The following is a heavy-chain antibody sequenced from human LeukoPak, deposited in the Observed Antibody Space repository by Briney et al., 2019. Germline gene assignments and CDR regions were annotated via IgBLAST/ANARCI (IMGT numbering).Heavy chain of an antibody. CDR1: GYSISSGYY. CDR3: ARVLERYSSSWYYFDY. CDR2: IYHSGGT. Sequence: PSETLSLTCTVSGYSISSGYYWGWIRQPPGKGLEWIGSIYHSGGTYYNPSLKSRVTISVDTSKNQFSLKLSSVTAADTAVYYCARVLERYSSSWYYFDYWGQGTLVTVSS. D-gene: IGHD6-13*01. V-gene: IGHV4-38-2*02. J-gene: IGHJ4*02.